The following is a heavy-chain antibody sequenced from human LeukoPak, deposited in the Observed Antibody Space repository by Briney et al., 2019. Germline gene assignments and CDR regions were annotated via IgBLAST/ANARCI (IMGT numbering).Heavy chain of an antibody. CDR1: GFTFSHYW. V-gene: IGHV3-7*01. Sequence: GGSLRLSCAASGFTFSHYWMTWVRQAPGKGLEWVAQINQDGSEEYYMDSVKARFTISRDNAKNSVFLQMNSLRAEDTAVYYCARLDHGSGSYNYYYYMDVWGKGTTVTVSS. CDR2: INQDGSEE. D-gene: IGHD3-10*01. J-gene: IGHJ6*03. CDR3: ARLDHGSGSYNYYYYMDV.